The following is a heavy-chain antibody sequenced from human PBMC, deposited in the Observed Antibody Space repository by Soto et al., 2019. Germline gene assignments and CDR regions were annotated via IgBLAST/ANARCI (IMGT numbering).Heavy chain of an antibody. CDR3: SRVRGSEWYFDL. Sequence: EVQLVETGGGLIQPGGSLRLSCAASGFTVSSDYMSWVRQAPGKGLEWVSVIYSGGSTYYADSVKGRFTISRDNSKNTLYLQMNSLRAEDTAVYYCSRVRGSEWYFDLWGRGTLVTVSS. J-gene: IGHJ2*01. CDR1: GFTVSSDY. D-gene: IGHD6-25*01. V-gene: IGHV3-53*02. CDR2: IYSGGST.